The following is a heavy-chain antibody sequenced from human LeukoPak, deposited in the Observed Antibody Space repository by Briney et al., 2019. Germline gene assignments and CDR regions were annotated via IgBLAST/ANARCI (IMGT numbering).Heavy chain of an antibody. D-gene: IGHD1-1*01. CDR2: VDHTGST. Sequence: SETLSLTCSVSNDSITMYYWTWIRQPPGKGLEWIGYVDHTGSTNFNPSLNGRVSISRDTTKNLFSLRLRSVTAADTAVYFCARGRVSSSTWYSTCYYYFYMDVWGKGTTVTVSS. CDR3: ARGRVSSSTWYSTCYYYFYMDV. V-gene: IGHV4-59*01. J-gene: IGHJ6*03. CDR1: NDSITMYY.